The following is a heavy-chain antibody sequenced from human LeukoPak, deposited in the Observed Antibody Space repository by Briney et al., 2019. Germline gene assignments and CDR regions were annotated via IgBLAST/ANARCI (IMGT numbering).Heavy chain of an antibody. V-gene: IGHV1-69*13. CDR3: ARGKSIGESHDF. CDR1: GDTFNSFA. CDR2: IIPLFDSA. D-gene: IGHD4-17*01. J-gene: IGHJ4*02. Sequence: SVKVSCKDSGDTFNSFAFSWVRQAPGQRLEWMGRIIPLFDSADYAQKFQGRVTFTADESTSTAHMELTSLRSEDTAIYYCARGKSIGESHDFWGQGTLVTVSS.